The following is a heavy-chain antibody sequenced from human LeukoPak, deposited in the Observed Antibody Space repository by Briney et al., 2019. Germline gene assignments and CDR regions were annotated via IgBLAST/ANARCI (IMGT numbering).Heavy chain of an antibody. CDR1: GYTFTGYY. Sequence: ASVKVSCKASGYTFTGYYMHWVRQAPGQGLEWMGWINPNSGGTNYAQKFQGRVTMTRDTSISTAYMELSRLRSDDTAVYCCARPKVRSAIAAYDAFDIWGQGTMVTVSS. CDR2: INPNSGGT. J-gene: IGHJ3*02. V-gene: IGHV1-2*02. CDR3: ARPKVRSAIAAYDAFDI. D-gene: IGHD6-13*01.